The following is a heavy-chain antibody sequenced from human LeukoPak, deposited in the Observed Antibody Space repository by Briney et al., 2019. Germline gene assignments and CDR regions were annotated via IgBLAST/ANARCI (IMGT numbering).Heavy chain of an antibody. D-gene: IGHD3-10*01. V-gene: IGHV1-2*02. CDR1: GYTFTGYY. CDR2: INPNSGGT. J-gene: IGHJ5*02. CDR3: ARGGITMVQGVIIRSWFDP. Sequence: ASVKVSCKASGYTFTGYYMHWVRQAPGQGLEWMGWINPNSGGTNYAQKFQGRVTMTRDTSISTAYMELSRLRSDDTAVYYCARGGITMVQGVIIRSWFDPWGQGTLVTVSS.